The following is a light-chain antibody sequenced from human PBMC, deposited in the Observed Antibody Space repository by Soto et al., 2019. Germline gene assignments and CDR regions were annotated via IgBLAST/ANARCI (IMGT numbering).Light chain of an antibody. Sequence: EIVLTQSPATRSWCPCDRVTLSCRASQYINTRLAWYQHRPGQAPRLLTYQTSIRAAGIPARFSASGSGTDFTLTISDVQPEDFALYYCHQRQSWPRTFGQGTKVDIK. J-gene: IGKJ1*01. V-gene: IGKV3-11*01. CDR3: HQRQSWPRT. CDR1: QYINTR. CDR2: QTS.